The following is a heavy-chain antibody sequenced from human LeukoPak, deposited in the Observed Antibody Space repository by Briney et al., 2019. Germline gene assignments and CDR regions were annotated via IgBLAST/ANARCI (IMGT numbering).Heavy chain of an antibody. CDR3: ARNFYYDSSSNWFDP. J-gene: IGHJ5*02. CDR2: IYYTGST. D-gene: IGHD3-22*01. V-gene: IGHV4-39*01. Sequence: PSETLSLTCTVSGGSISSSSYYWGWIRQPPGKGLEWIGCIYYTGSTYYNPSLKSRVTISVDTSKNQFSLKLSSVTAADTAVYYCARNFYYDSSSNWFDPWGQGTLVTVSS. CDR1: GGSISSSSYY.